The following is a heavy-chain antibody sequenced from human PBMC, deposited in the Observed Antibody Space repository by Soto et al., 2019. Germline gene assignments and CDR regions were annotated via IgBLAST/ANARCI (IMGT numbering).Heavy chain of an antibody. V-gene: IGHV1-18*01. CDR1: GYTFTSYG. CDR3: ASHRAGIGNSGYGY. D-gene: IGHD5-12*01. CDR2: ISAYNGNT. Sequence: QVQLVQSGAEVKKPGASVKVSCKASGYTFTSYGISWVRQAPGQGLEWMGWISAYNGNTNYAQKLQCRVTMTTDTSTSTAYMELRSLRSDDTAVYYCASHRAGIGNSGYGYWGQGTLVTVSS. J-gene: IGHJ4*02.